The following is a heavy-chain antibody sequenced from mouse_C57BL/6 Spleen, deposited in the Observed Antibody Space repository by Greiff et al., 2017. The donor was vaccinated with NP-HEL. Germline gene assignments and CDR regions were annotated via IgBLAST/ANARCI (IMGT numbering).Heavy chain of an antibody. J-gene: IGHJ2*01. V-gene: IGHV14-2*01. Sequence: EVQLQQSGAELVKPGASVKLSCTAPGFNIKDYYMHWVKQRTEQGLEWIGRFDPEAGETKYAPKFQGKATITADTSSNTASLQLTNLTSEDTAVYYCAKLRPRYWFDYWGRGTTRTVCS. D-gene: IGHD2-4*01. CDR2: FDPEAGET. CDR3: AKLRPRYWFDY. CDR1: GFNIKDYY.